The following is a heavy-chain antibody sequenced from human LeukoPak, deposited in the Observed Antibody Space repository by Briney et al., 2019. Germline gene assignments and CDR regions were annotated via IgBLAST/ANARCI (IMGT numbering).Heavy chain of an antibody. CDR2: IYYSGST. CDR1: GSSISSSSYY. CDR3: ARHWSYYNSAPHDAFDI. J-gene: IGHJ3*02. Sequence: AETLSLTCTVSGSSISSSSYYWGWIRQPPGKGLEWIGSIYYSGSTYYNSSLKSRVTISVDTSKNQCSLKLSSVTAADTAVYYCARHWSYYNSAPHDAFDIWGQGTMVTVSS. D-gene: IGHD1-26*01. V-gene: IGHV4-39*01.